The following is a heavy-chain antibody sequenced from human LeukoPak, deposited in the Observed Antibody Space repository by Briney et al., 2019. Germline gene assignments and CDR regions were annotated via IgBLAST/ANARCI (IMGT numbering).Heavy chain of an antibody. CDR3: ARVGAPGTADY. CDR2: ISSSSSYI. V-gene: IGHV3-21*01. Sequence: GGSLRLSCAASGFTFSSYSMNWVRQAPGKGLEWVSSISSSSSYIYYADSVKGRFTIFRDNAKNSLYLQMNSLRVEDTAVYYCARVGAPGTADYWGQGTLVTVSS. D-gene: IGHD6-13*01. CDR1: GFTFSSYS. J-gene: IGHJ4*02.